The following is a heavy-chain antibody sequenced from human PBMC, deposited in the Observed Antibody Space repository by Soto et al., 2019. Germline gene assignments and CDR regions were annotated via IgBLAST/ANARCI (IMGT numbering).Heavy chain of an antibody. D-gene: IGHD3-3*01. Sequence: ASVKVSCKASGYTFTSYAMHWVRQAPGQRLEWMGWINAGNGNTKYSQKFQGRVTITRDTSASTAYMELSSLRSEDTAVYYCAREYYDFWSGYGDAFDIWGQGTMVTVS. CDR2: INAGNGNT. CDR3: AREYYDFWSGYGDAFDI. V-gene: IGHV1-3*01. J-gene: IGHJ3*02. CDR1: GYTFTSYA.